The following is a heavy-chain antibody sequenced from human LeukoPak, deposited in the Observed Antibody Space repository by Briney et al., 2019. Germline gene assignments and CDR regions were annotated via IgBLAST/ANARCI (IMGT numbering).Heavy chain of an antibody. D-gene: IGHD1-26*01. CDR2: ISYDGSNK. V-gene: IGHV3-30*04. CDR3: ARVGGSYAQPNDY. CDR1: GFTFSSYA. J-gene: IGHJ4*01. Sequence: GGSLRLSCAASGFTFSSYAMHWVRQAPGKGLEWVAVISYDGSNKYYADSVKGRFTISRDNSKNTLYLQMNSLRAEDTAVYYCARVGGSYAQPNDYWGHGTLVTVSS.